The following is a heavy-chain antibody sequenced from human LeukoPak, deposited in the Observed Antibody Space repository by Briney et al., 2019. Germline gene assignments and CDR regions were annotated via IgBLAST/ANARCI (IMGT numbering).Heavy chain of an antibody. J-gene: IGHJ4*02. CDR2: IRYDGSDK. Sequence: GGSLRLSCAASGFTLSSYAMSWVRQAPGKGLEWVAFIRYDGSDKYYADSVKGRFTISRDNSKNTLYLQMNSLRAEDTAVYYCAKDGAYGSGSYSIFDYWGQGTLVTVSS. V-gene: IGHV3-30*02. D-gene: IGHD3-10*01. CDR3: AKDGAYGSGSYSIFDY. CDR1: GFTLSSYA.